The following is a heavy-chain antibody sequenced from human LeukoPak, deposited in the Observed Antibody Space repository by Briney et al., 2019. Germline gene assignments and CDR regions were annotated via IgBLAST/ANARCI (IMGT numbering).Heavy chain of an antibody. V-gene: IGHV3-49*03. CDR2: IRSKAYGGTT. Sequence: GGSLRLSCTASGFTFGDYAMSWFRQAPGKGLEWVGFIRSKAYGGTTEYAASVKGRFTISRDDSKSIAYLQMNSLKTDDTAVYYCTRVLQQWLDPRDFDYWGQGTLVTVSS. CDR1: GFTFGDYA. D-gene: IGHD6-19*01. CDR3: TRVLQQWLDPRDFDY. J-gene: IGHJ4*02.